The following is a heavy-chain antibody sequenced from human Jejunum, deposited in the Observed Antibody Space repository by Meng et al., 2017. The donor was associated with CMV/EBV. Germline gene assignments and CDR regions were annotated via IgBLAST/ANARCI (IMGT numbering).Heavy chain of an antibody. CDR1: GYPFTSYE. CDR3: ARALRYYGSGSDDN. CDR2: MYPNNGNT. Sequence: KASGYPFTSYEINWVRQATGQGLEWMGWMYPNNGNTGYVQKFQGRVTMTWNTSISTAYMELSSLRSEDTAVYYCARALRYYGSGSDDNWGQGTLVTVSS. J-gene: IGHJ4*02. D-gene: IGHD3-10*01. V-gene: IGHV1-8*01.